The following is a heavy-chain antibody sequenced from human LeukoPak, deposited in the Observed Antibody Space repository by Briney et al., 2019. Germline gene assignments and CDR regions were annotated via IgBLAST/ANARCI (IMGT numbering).Heavy chain of an antibody. CDR3: AKDDAWIRFGE. Sequence: GGSLRLSCAASGFSVNTNSLNWVRQAPGKGLEWVSGISPRGDIKYYADSVKGRFTISRDNSKKTLYLELSSLTGEDTAVYYCAKDDAWIRFGEWSQGTLVTVSS. CDR1: GFSVNTNS. V-gene: IGHV3-23*01. J-gene: IGHJ4*02. D-gene: IGHD3-10*01. CDR2: ISPRGDIK.